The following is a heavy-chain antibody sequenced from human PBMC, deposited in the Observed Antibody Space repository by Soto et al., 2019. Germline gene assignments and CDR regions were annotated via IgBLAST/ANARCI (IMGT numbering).Heavy chain of an antibody. D-gene: IGHD6-13*01. V-gene: IGHV3-23*01. J-gene: IGHJ4*02. Sequence: EVQLLESGGGLVQPGRSLRLSCTASGFTFSSHAMTWVRQAPGKGLEWVSGLSDSGDSIYYADSVKGRFTIYIDNSMNTLYLQMNTLRVDDTAVYDCAKVSSSWYAGLFDVWGQGTLVTVSS. CDR3: AKVSSSWYAGLFDV. CDR1: GFTFSSHA. CDR2: LSDSGDSI.